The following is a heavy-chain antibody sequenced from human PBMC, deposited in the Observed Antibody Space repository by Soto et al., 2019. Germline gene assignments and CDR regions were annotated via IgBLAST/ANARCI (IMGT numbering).Heavy chain of an antibody. D-gene: IGHD3-3*01. CDR2: IIPILDIA. J-gene: IGHJ4*01. CDR3: ACESEENHTPAFDY. Sequence: SVKVSCKSSGGTFSSYTISWVRQAPGQGIEWVGRIIPILDIAHYAQKFQGRVTITADKSTSTAYMELSSLRSEDTAVYYCACESEENHTPAFDYLPHATLVPAPQ. CDR1: GGTFSSYT. V-gene: IGHV1-69*02.